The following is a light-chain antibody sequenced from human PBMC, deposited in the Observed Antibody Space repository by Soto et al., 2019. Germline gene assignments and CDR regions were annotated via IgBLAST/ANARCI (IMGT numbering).Light chain of an antibody. J-gene: IGKJ5*01. Sequence: ILLVQTPATLSLPPWAGPTLYWRASQSVSSYLAWYQQKPGQAPRLLIYGVSSRASGIPDRFSGSGSGTDFTLSISRLEVEDFAVYHCQQNDDAPITFGQGTRLDIK. V-gene: IGKV3-20*01. CDR2: GVS. CDR1: QSVSSY. CDR3: QQNDDAPIT.